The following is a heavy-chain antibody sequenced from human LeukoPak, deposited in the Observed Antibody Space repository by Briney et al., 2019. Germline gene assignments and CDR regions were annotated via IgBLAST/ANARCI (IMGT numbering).Heavy chain of an antibody. V-gene: IGHV3-33*01. J-gene: IGHJ4*02. CDR1: GFTFSSYG. D-gene: IGHD3-22*01. Sequence: GGSLRLSCAASGFTFSSYGMHWVRQAPGKGLEWVAVIWFDGSNKYYADSVKGRFTISRDNSKNTLYLQLNSLRAEDTAVYYCASDYYDSSGSLDYWGQGTLVTVSS. CDR3: ASDYYDSSGSLDY. CDR2: IWFDGSNK.